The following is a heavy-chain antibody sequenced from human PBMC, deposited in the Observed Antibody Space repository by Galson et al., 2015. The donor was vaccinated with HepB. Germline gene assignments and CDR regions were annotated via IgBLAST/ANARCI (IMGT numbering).Heavy chain of an antibody. CDR3: VKDRGRGIAVAGTFDY. CDR2: ISSNGDST. Sequence: SLRLSCAASGFTFTNYAMHWVRQAPGKGLECVSGISSNGDSTYYTDSVKGRFTISRDNSKSTLYLQMSGLRAEDTAVYYCVKDRGRGIAVAGTFDYWGQGTLVTVSS. CDR1: GFTFTNYA. D-gene: IGHD6-19*01. J-gene: IGHJ4*02. V-gene: IGHV3-64D*06.